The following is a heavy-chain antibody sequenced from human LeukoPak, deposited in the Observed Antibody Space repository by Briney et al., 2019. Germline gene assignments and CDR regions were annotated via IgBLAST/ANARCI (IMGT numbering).Heavy chain of an antibody. CDR3: ARALWYYDSSGYYYY. CDR2: ISSSGSTV. Sequence: GGSLRLSCAASGFTFSDYYMSWIRQAPGKGLEWVSYISSSGSTVYYADSVKGRFTISRDNAKSSLYLQMNSLRAEDTAVYYCARALWYYDSSGYYYYWGQGTLVTVSS. V-gene: IGHV3-11*01. D-gene: IGHD3-22*01. J-gene: IGHJ4*02. CDR1: GFTFSDYY.